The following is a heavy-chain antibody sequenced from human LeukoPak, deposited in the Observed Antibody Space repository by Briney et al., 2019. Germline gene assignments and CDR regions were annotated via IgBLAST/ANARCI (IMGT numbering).Heavy chain of an antibody. J-gene: IGHJ6*02. V-gene: IGHV3-74*01. CDR3: AREYCGGDCYSDYYYYGMDA. CDR2: INSDGSST. Sequence: PGGSLRLSCAASGFTFSSYWMHWVRQAPGKGLVWVSRINSDGSSTSYADSVKGRLTISRDNAKNTLYLQMNSLRAEDTAVYYCAREYCGGDCYSDYYYYGMDAWGQGTTVTVSS. CDR1: GFTFSSYW. D-gene: IGHD2-21*02.